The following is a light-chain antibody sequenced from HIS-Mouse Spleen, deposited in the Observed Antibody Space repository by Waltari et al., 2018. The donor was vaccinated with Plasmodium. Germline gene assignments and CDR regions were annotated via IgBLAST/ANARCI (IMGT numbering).Light chain of an antibody. CDR1: QELSNY. CDR3: QQSYSTWT. Sequence: DIQMTQSPSSLSASVGDRVTITCQASQELSNYLNWYQQKPGKAPKVLIYAASTLQSGVPSRFSGSGSGTDFTLTISSLQPGGFATYYCQQSYSTWTFGQGTKVEIK. CDR2: AAS. J-gene: IGKJ1*01. V-gene: IGKV1-39*01.